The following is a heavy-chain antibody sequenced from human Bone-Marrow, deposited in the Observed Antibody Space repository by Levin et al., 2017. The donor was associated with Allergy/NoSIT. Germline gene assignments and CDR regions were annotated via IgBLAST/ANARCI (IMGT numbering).Heavy chain of an antibody. CDR2: MSYDGTIE. D-gene: IGHD3-3*01. Sequence: GESLKISCVGSGFDFSDYGIHWVRQAPGRGLEWVAVMSYDGTIEYYVDSVKGRFSISRDNSRNTVFLEMDSLRTEDTAVYQCAKSGRDYSSGTYHDSYYGIDVWGQGTTVTVSS. CDR3: AKSGRDYSSGTYHDSYYGIDV. J-gene: IGHJ6*02. V-gene: IGHV3-30*18. CDR1: GFDFSDYG.